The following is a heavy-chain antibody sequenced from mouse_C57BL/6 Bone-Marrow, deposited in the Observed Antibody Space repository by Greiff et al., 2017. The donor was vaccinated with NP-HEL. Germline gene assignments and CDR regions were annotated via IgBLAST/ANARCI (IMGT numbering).Heavy chain of an antibody. CDR2: INPGSGGT. D-gene: IGHD1-1*01. J-gene: IGHJ2*01. CDR3: ARDGSFDY. CDR1: GYAFTNYL. V-gene: IGHV1-54*01. Sequence: VMLVESGAELVRPGTSVKVSCKASGYAFTNYLIEWVKQRPGQGLEWIGVINPGSGGTNYNEKFKGKATLTADKSSSTAYMQLSSLTSEDSAVYFCARDGSFDYWGQGTTLTVSS.